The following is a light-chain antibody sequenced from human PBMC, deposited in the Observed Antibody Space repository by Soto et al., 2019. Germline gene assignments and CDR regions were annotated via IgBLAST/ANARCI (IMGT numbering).Light chain of an antibody. J-gene: IGLJ1*01. Sequence: VLTQPPSASGTPGQRATISCSGVSSNIGSNYVYWYQQLPGTAPKLLIYSNNLRPSGVPDRFSGSKSGTSASLAISGLRSEDEADYYCAAWDDSLSGHYVFGTGTKVTVL. V-gene: IGLV1-47*02. CDR2: SNN. CDR3: AAWDDSLSGHYV. CDR1: SSNIGSNY.